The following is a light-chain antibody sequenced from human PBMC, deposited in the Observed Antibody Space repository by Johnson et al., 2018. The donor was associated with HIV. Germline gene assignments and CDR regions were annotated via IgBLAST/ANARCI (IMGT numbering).Light chain of an antibody. J-gene: IGLJ1*01. V-gene: IGLV1-51*01. CDR1: SSNIGNNR. CDR2: DNN. Sequence: QSVLTQPPSVSAAPGQKVTISCSGSSSNIGNNRVSWYQQLPGTAPKLLIYDNNKRPSGIPDRFSGSKSGTSATLGITGLQTGDEADYYCGKWANSLSAYGCVTGPKVTVL. CDR3: GKWANSLSAYG.